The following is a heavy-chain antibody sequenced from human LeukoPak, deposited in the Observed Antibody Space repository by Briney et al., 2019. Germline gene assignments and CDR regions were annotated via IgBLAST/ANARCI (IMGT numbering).Heavy chain of an antibody. J-gene: IGHJ3*02. CDR3: TRVAVDIVVVVAATRLAAFDI. D-gene: IGHD2-15*01. Sequence: ASVKVSCKASGYTFINYYIHWVRQAPGQGLEWMGIINPSADSTSFAQNFQGRVTMTRDTSTSTVYMELSSLRSEDTAVYYCTRVAVDIVVVVAATRLAAFDIWGQGTMVAVSS. CDR1: GYTFINYY. V-gene: IGHV1-46*01. CDR2: INPSADST.